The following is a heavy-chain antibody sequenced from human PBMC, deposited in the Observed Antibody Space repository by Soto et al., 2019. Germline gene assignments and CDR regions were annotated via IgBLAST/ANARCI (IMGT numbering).Heavy chain of an antibody. Sequence: PGGYLRLSCAASGFTFDDYAMHWVRQAPGKGLEWVSGISWNSGSIGYADSVKGRFTISRDNAKNSLYLQMNSLRAEDTALYYCAKDIGRGQLWAKLYHYYYYGMDVWGHVTMSIVSS. V-gene: IGHV3-9*01. CDR1: GFTFDDYA. CDR3: AKDIGRGQLWAKLYHYYYYGMDV. J-gene: IGHJ6*02. CDR2: ISWNSGSI. D-gene: IGHD5-18*01.